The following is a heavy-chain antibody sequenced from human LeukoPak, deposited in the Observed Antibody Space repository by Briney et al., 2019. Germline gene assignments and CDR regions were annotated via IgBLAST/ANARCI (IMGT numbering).Heavy chain of an antibody. J-gene: IGHJ3*02. V-gene: IGHV1-8*02. D-gene: IGHD6-19*01. Sequence: ASVKVSCKASGYTFTSYDINWVRQATGQGLEWMGWMNPNSGNTGYAQKFQGRVTMTRDTPISTAYMELSRLRSDDTAVYYCARDRRLLGIAVAGTEERAFDIWGQGTMVTVSS. CDR1: GYTFTSYD. CDR3: ARDRRLLGIAVAGTEERAFDI. CDR2: MNPNSGNT.